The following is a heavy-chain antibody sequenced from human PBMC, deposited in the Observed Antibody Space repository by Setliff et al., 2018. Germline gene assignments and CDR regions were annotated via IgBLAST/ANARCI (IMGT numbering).Heavy chain of an antibody. CDR3: VREKSSSTWYERKPFDC. CDR1: TFSFSSYW. D-gene: IGHD6-13*01. V-gene: IGHV3-7*03. Sequence: QPGGSLRLSCAASTFSFSSYWMSWVRQAPGKGLEWVANRKQDGSEKYYVDSVKGRFTISRDNAKNSLYLQMNSLRAEDSAVYYCVREKSSSTWYERKPFDCWGQGTPVTVSS. CDR2: RKQDGSEK. J-gene: IGHJ4*02.